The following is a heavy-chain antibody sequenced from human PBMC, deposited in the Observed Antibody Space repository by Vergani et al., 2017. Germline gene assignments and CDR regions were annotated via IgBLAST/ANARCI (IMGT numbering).Heavy chain of an antibody. CDR1: FDSIRNLY. CDR2: IHYSENT. J-gene: IGHJ5*02. CDR3: ASDTHSGQRADR. Sequence: QVQLQESGPGLVKSSETLSLTCSVSFDSIRNLYCNWIRQPPGKGLEWTGSIHYSENTNYNPSLKTRVTISVDTSKNQFSLTLTSVTAADTAVYYCASDTHSGQRADRWGQGILVTVTS. D-gene: IGHD6-19*01. V-gene: IGHV4-59*11.